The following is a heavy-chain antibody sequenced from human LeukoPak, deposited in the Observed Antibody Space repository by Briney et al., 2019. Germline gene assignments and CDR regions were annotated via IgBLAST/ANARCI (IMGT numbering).Heavy chain of an antibody. Sequence: ASVKVSCKVSGYTLTELSMRWVRQAPGKGLEWMGGFDPEDGETIYAQKFQGRVTMTEDTSTDTAYMELSSVTAADTAMYYCANHAVTSTWFFDLWGRGTLVTVSS. CDR1: GYTLTELS. J-gene: IGHJ2*01. CDR2: FDPEDGET. V-gene: IGHV1-24*01. D-gene: IGHD4-17*01. CDR3: ANHAVTSTWFFDL.